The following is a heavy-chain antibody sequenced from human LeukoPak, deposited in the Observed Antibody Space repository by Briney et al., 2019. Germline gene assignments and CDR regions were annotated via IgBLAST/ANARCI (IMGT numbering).Heavy chain of an antibody. CDR3: ARGYYGSGSVDY. CDR1: GGSISSYY. Sequence: SETLSLTCTVSGGSISSYYWSRIRQPPGKGLEWIGYIYYSGSANYNPSLKSRVTISVDTSKNQFSLKLSSVTAADTAVYYCARGYYGSGSVDYWGQGTLVTVSS. CDR2: IYYSGSA. J-gene: IGHJ4*02. V-gene: IGHV4-59*01. D-gene: IGHD3-10*01.